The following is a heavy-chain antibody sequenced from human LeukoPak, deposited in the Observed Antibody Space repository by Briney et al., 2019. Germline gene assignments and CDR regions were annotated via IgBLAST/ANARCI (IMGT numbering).Heavy chain of an antibody. CDR3: ARVGEYSSLRGYYYYMDV. D-gene: IGHD6-6*01. J-gene: IGHJ6*03. CDR2: IIPIFGTA. CDR1: GGTFSSYA. V-gene: IGHV1-69*05. Sequence: SVKVSCKASGGTFSSYAISWVRQAPGQGLEWMGGIIPIFGTANSAQKFQGRVTITTDESTSTAYMELSSLRSEDTAVYYCARVGEYSSLRGYYYYMDVWGKGTTVTVSS.